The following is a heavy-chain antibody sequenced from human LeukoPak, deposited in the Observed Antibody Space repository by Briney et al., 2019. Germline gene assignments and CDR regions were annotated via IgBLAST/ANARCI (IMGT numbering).Heavy chain of an antibody. J-gene: IGHJ4*02. CDR2: ITSDGSST. V-gene: IGHV3-74*01. CDR3: AAPGNRVSGPFDF. CDR1: GFTFDDYA. Sequence: GGSLRLSCAASGFTFDDYAIHWVRQVPGKGLVWVSHITSDGSSTTYADPVKGRFTISRDNARNTLYLQMSSLRAEDTAVYFCAAPGNRVSGPFDFWGQGTLVTVSS. D-gene: IGHD3-10*01.